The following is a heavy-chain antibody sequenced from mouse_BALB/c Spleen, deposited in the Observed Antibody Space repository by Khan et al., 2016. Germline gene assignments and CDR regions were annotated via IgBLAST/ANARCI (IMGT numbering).Heavy chain of an antibody. CDR3: ARPDYGSSRGFAY. D-gene: IGHD1-1*01. V-gene: IGHV9-3-1*01. CDR1: GYTFTNYG. CDR2: INTYTGEP. J-gene: IGHJ3*01. Sequence: QIQLVQSGPELKKPGETVRISCKASGYTFTNYGMNWVKQAPGKGLKWMGWINTYTGEPTYADDFKGRFAFSLETSASTAYLQINNLKNEDTATSCYARPDYGSSRGFAYWGQGTLVTVSA.